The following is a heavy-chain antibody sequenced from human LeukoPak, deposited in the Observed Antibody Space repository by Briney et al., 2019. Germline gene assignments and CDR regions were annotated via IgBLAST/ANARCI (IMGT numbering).Heavy chain of an antibody. Sequence: GSSVKVSCKASGGTFSSYAISWVRQAPGQGLEWMGRIIPIFGTANYAQKFQGRVTITTDESTSTAYMELSSLRSEDTVVYYCARGDLRYFDWPPEHYYMDVWGKGTTVTVSS. CDR1: GGTFSSYA. CDR2: IIPIFGTA. CDR3: ARGDLRYFDWPPEHYYMDV. D-gene: IGHD3-9*01. J-gene: IGHJ6*03. V-gene: IGHV1-69*05.